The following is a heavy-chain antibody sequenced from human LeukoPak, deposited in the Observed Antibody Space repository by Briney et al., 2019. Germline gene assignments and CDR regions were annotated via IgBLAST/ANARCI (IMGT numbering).Heavy chain of an antibody. D-gene: IGHD1-26*01. Sequence: GESLKISCKGSGYSFTNYWIGWVRQMPGKGLEWMGIIYPADSDTRYNPSFQGQVTISADKSITTAYLQWISLRASDTAIYYCARLSPGVGATAEFWGQGTLVTVSS. CDR2: IYPADSDT. CDR1: GYSFTNYW. CDR3: ARLSPGVGATAEF. V-gene: IGHV5-51*01. J-gene: IGHJ4*02.